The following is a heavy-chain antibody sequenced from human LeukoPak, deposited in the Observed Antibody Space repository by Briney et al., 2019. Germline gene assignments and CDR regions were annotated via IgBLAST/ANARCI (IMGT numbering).Heavy chain of an antibody. CDR2: IYHSGRT. CDR1: GGSISSSGYY. V-gene: IGHV4-39*01. CDR3: ARQEGATDY. J-gene: IGHJ4*02. Sequence: SETLSLTCNVSGGSISSSGYYWGWIRQPPGKGLEWIGSIYHSGRTCYNPSLKSRVTILVDTSKNQFSLKLSSVTAAETAVYYCARQEGATDYWGQGTLVTVSS. D-gene: IGHD1-26*01.